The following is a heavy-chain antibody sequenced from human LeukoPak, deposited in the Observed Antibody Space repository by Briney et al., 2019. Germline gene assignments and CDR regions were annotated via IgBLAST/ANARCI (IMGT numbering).Heavy chain of an antibody. CDR3: ARTSSSSWWLIRRGNWFDP. D-gene: IGHD6-13*01. J-gene: IGHJ5*02. V-gene: IGHV1-8*03. Sequence: GASVRVSCKASGYTFTSYDINWVRQATGQGLEWMGWMNPNSGNTGYAQKFQGRVTITRNTSISTAYMELSSLRSEDTAVYYCARTSSSSWWLIRRGNWFDPWGQGTLVTVSS. CDR2: MNPNSGNT. CDR1: GYTFTSYD.